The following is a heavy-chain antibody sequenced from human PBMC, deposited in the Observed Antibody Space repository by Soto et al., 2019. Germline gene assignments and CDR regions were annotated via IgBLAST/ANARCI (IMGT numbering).Heavy chain of an antibody. D-gene: IGHD3-22*01. Sequence: GASVKVSCKASGGTFSGYAISWVRQAPGQGLEWMGGIIPIFGTANYAQKFQGRVTITADESTSTAYMELSSLRSEDTAVYYCARDLDYYDSSGYYYENYWGQGTLVTVSS. V-gene: IGHV1-69*13. J-gene: IGHJ4*02. CDR3: ARDLDYYDSSGYYYENY. CDR1: GGTFSGYA. CDR2: IIPIFGTA.